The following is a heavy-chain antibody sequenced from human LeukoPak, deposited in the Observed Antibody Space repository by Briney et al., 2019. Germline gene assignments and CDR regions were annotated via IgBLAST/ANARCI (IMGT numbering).Heavy chain of an antibody. CDR2: INAGNGNT. V-gene: IGHV1-3*01. CDR3: ARDPSGSYVLDYYFDY. D-gene: IGHD1-26*01. CDR1: GYTFTSYA. J-gene: IGHJ4*02. Sequence: ASVKGSCKASGYTFTSYAVHWVRQAPGQRLEWVGWINAGNGNTKYSQKFQGRVTITRDTSASTAYMELSSLRSEDTAVYYCARDPSGSYVLDYYFDYWGQGTLVTVSS.